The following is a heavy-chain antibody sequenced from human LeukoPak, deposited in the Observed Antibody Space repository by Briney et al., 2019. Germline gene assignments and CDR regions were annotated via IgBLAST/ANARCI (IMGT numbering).Heavy chain of an antibody. J-gene: IGHJ5*02. CDR1: GFTFSSYG. Sequence: PGGSLRLSCAASGFTFSSYGMHWVRQAPGKGLEWVAVISYDGSNKYYADPVKGRFTISRDNSKNTLYLQMNSLRAEDTAVYYCAKDLPNGSGFDPWGQGTLVTVSS. D-gene: IGHD3-10*01. V-gene: IGHV3-30*18. CDR3: AKDLPNGSGFDP. CDR2: ISYDGSNK.